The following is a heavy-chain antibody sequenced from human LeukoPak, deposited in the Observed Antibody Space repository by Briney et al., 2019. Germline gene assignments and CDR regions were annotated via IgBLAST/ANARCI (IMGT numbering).Heavy chain of an antibody. Sequence: TSETLSLTCTVSGGSMRSYYWSGIRQPPGKAREGIGYIYYSGSTNYNASLKSRVTISVETSNNQSSLQLSSVTAADTAVYYCAREPSQTGAHYMDVWGTGTTVTISS. D-gene: IGHD3-10*01. CDR3: AREPSQTGAHYMDV. V-gene: IGHV4-59*01. CDR2: IYYSGST. J-gene: IGHJ6*03. CDR1: GGSMRSYY.